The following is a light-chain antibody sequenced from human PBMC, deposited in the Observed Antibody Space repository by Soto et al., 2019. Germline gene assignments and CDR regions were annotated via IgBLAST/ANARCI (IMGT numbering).Light chain of an antibody. CDR1: QGISNY. CDR3: QEYNSATFT. J-gene: IGKJ4*01. Sequence: DIPMTQSPSSLSASVGERVTITCRASQGISNYFAWYQQKPGQVPTILISAASTLQSGVPSRFSGSGSGTDFALTIRSLQPEDVATYYCQEYNSATFTFGGGTKVEIK. CDR2: AAS. V-gene: IGKV1-27*01.